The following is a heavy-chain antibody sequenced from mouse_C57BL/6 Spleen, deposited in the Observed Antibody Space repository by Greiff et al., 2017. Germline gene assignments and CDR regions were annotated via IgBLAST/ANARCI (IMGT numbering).Heavy chain of an antibody. D-gene: IGHD2-2*01. CDR2: INPNNGGT. CDR1: GYTFTDYY. V-gene: IGHV1-26*01. Sequence: EVQLQQSGPELVKPGASVKISCKASGYTFTDYYMNWVKQSHGKSLEWIGDINPNNGGTSYNQKFKGKATLTVDKSSSTAYMELRSLTSEDSAVYYCARETMVTRYFDVWGTGTTVTVSS. CDR3: ARETMVTRYFDV. J-gene: IGHJ1*03.